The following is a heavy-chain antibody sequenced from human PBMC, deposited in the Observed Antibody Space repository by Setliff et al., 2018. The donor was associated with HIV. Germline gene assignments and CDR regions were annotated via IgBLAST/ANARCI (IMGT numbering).Heavy chain of an antibody. Sequence: PGGSLRLSCAASGFSFSGSVIHWVRQTSGKRLAWVGHIRTKANNYATDYLPSLRGSFTISRDDSNSTAYLQMDSLKPGDTAVYYCAADTRFGDTTFDYWGQGALVTVSS. J-gene: IGHJ4*02. CDR3: AADTRFGDTTFDY. V-gene: IGHV3-73*01. CDR2: IRTKANNYAT. CDR1: GFSFSGSV. D-gene: IGHD4-17*01.